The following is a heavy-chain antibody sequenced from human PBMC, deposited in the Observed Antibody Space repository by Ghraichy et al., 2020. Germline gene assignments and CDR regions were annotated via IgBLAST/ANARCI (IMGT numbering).Heavy chain of an antibody. Sequence: GGSLRLSCAASGFTFSTYAMSWVRQAPGKGPEWVSAISGNGASTNYADFVRGRFTISRDNSKNTLYLQMNSLRVEETAVYYCAKKFYYGSESTSDLFDYWGQGTLVTVSS. J-gene: IGHJ4*02. CDR1: GFTFSTYA. D-gene: IGHD3-10*01. CDR2: ISGNGAST. V-gene: IGHV3-23*01. CDR3: AKKFYYGSESTSDLFDY.